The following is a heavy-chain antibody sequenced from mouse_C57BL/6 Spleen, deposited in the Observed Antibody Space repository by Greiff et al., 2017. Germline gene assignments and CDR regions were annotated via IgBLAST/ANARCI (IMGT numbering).Heavy chain of an antibody. D-gene: IGHD1-1*01. CDR3: ARDGVGSTAFAY. J-gene: IGHJ3*01. CDR1: GYSITSGYY. Sequence: EESGPGLVKPSQSLSLTCSVTGYSITSGYYWNWIRQFPGNKLEWMGYISYDGSNNYNPSLKNRISITRDTSKNQFFLKLNSVTTEDTATYYCARDGVGSTAFAYWGQGTLVTVSA. V-gene: IGHV3-6*01. CDR2: ISYDGSN.